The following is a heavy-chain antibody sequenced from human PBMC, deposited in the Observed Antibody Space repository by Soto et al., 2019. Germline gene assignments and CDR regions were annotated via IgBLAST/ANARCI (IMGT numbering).Heavy chain of an antibody. J-gene: IGHJ4*02. Sequence: GESLKISCAASGFTFSGHGMHWVRQAPGKGLEWVTFIWYDGSNKHYVDSVKGRFTISRDNSRNTLYLQMNSLRAEDTAVYFCARDGQGEPPYTAGDYWGQGTVVTVSS. CDR3: ARDGQGEPPYTAGDY. V-gene: IGHV3-33*01. D-gene: IGHD2-2*02. CDR1: GFTFSGHG. CDR2: IWYDGSNK.